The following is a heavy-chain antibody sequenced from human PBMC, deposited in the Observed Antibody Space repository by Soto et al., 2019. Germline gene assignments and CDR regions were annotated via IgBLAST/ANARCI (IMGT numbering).Heavy chain of an antibody. J-gene: IGHJ3*01. CDR1: GGSFSGYY. CDR2: INHSGST. Sequence: SETLSLTCAVYGGSFSGYYWSWIRQPPGKGLEWIGEINHSGSTNYNPSLKSRVTISVDTSKNQFSLNLISVTAADTAVYYCARHRNQYYGDDVFDVWGQGTMVTVSS. V-gene: IGHV4-34*01. CDR3: ARHRNQYYGDDVFDV. D-gene: IGHD4-17*01.